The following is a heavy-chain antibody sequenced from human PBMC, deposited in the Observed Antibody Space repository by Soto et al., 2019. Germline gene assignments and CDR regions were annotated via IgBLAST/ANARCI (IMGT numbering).Heavy chain of an antibody. Sequence: SETLSLTCTVSGGSMNSYYWGWIRQPPGRGLECIGYIYYSGHTIYNPSLESRVTISVDTSKNQFSLKLTSVTAADTAVYFCARLAGNSFFQHWGQGTLVTVS. V-gene: IGHV4-59*01. CDR1: GGSMNSYY. CDR2: IYYSGHT. D-gene: IGHD6-19*01. CDR3: ARLAGNSFFQH. J-gene: IGHJ1*01.